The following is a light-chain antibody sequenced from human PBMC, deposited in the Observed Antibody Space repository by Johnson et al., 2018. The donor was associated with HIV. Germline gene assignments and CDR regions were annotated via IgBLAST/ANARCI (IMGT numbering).Light chain of an antibody. CDR1: SSNIGNNY. CDR3: GTWDSSLSAFNYV. V-gene: IGLV1-51*01. Sequence: QPVLTQPPSVSAAPGQKVTISCSGSSSNIGNNYVSWYQQLPGTAPRIVTYDNNKRPLGIPDRFSGSKSGTSATLGITGLQTGDEADYYCGTWDSSLSAFNYVFGTGTKVTVL. CDR2: DNN. J-gene: IGLJ1*01.